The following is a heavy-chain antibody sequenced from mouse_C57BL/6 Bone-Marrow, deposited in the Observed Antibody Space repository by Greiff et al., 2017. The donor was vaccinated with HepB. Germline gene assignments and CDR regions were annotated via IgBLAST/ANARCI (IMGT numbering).Heavy chain of an antibody. Sequence: EVQVVESGGGLVQPGESLKLSCESNEYEFPSHDMSWVRKTPEKRLELVAAINSDGGSTYYPDTMERRFIISRDNTKKTLYLQMSSLRSEDTALYYCARPRNYYGSSYYFDYWGQGTTLTVSS. CDR1: EYEFPSHD. CDR3: ARPRNYYGSSYYFDY. V-gene: IGHV5-2*01. J-gene: IGHJ2*01. CDR2: INSDGGST. D-gene: IGHD1-1*01.